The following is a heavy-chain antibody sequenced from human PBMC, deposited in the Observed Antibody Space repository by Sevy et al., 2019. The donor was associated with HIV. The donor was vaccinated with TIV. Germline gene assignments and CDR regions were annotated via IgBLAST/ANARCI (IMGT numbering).Heavy chain of an antibody. CDR2: ISYDGSNK. V-gene: IGHV3-30-3*01. CDR3: ERRTYYDFWSGYHGIYYYYYGMDV. CDR1: GFTFSSYA. D-gene: IGHD3-3*01. Sequence: GGSLRLSCAASGFTFSSYAMHWVRQAPGKGLEWVAVISYDGSNKYYADSVKGRFTISRDNSKNTLYLQMNSLRAEDTVVYYWERRTYYDFWSGYHGIYYYYYGMDVWGQGTTVTVSS. J-gene: IGHJ6*02.